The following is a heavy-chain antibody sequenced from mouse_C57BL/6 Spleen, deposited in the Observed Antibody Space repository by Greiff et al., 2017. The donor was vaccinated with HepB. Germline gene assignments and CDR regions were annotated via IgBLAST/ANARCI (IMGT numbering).Heavy chain of an antibody. J-gene: IGHJ4*01. V-gene: IGHV5-17*01. CDR2: ISSGSSTI. CDR1: GFTFSDYG. CDR3: ASPYYGSSYPYAMDY. D-gene: IGHD1-1*01. Sequence: EVQGVESGGGLVKPGGSLKLSCAASGFTFSDYGMHWVRQAPEKGLEWVAYISSGSSTIYYADTVKGRFTISRDNAKNTLFLQMTSLRSEDTAMYYCASPYYGSSYPYAMDYWGQGTSVTVSS.